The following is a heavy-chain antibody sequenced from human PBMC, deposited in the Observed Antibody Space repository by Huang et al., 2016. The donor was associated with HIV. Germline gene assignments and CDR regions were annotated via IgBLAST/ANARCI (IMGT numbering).Heavy chain of an antibody. Sequence: QVQLQESGPGLVKPSETLSLTCTVSGGSISSHYWSWIRQPTGKGLEWIGSIYYSGSTNYNPSLKSRVTISVDTSKNQFSLKLSSVTAADTAVYYCARDGTAHYYYYMDVWGKGTTVTVSS. CDR2: IYYSGST. J-gene: IGHJ6*03. CDR1: GGSISSHY. CDR3: ARDGTAHYYYYMDV. V-gene: IGHV4-59*11.